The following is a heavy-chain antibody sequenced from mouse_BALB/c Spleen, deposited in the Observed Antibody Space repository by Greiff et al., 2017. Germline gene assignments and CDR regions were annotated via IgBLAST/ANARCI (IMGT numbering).Heavy chain of an antibody. Sequence: QVQLPQSGAELVRPGVSVKISCKGSGYTFTDYAMHWVKQSHAKSLEWIGVISTYYGDASYNQKFKGKATMTVDKSSSTAYMELARLTSEDSAIYYCARRGKEAMDYWGQGTSVTVSS. CDR3: ARRGKEAMDY. CDR1: GYTFTDYA. CDR2: ISTYYGDA. J-gene: IGHJ4*01. V-gene: IGHV1S137*01.